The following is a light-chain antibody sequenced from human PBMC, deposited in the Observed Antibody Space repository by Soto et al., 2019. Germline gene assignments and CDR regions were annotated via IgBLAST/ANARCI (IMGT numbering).Light chain of an antibody. V-gene: IGLV2-14*01. Sequence: QSVLTQPASVSASPGQSITISGTGTSSDVGAYNYVSWYQQYPGKAPKLIIYDVVKRPSGISNRFSGSKSGNTASLTISGLQAEDEADYYCASYGTVSNLDVFRTGNKVPVL. CDR1: SSDVGAYNY. CDR2: DVV. CDR3: ASYGTVSNLDV. J-gene: IGLJ1*01.